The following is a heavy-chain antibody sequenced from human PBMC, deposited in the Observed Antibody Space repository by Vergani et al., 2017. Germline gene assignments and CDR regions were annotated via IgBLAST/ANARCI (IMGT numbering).Heavy chain of an antibody. V-gene: IGHV3-23*01. Sequence: EVQLLESGGGLVQPGGSLRLSCAASGFTFSSYAMSWVRQAPGKGLEWVSAISGSGGSTYYADSVKGRFTISSDNSKNTLYLQMNSLRAEDTAVYYCAKSPSDYDFWSGYYTGYYYYYMDVWGKGTTVTVSS. CDR3: AKSPSDYDFWSGYYTGYYYYYMDV. CDR1: GFTFSSYA. CDR2: ISGSGGST. D-gene: IGHD3-3*01. J-gene: IGHJ6*03.